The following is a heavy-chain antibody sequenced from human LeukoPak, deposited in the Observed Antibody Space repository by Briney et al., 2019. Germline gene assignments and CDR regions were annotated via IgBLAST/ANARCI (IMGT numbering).Heavy chain of an antibody. J-gene: IGHJ4*02. V-gene: IGHV3-74*01. CDR3: LRDLNWSLDQ. D-gene: IGHD1-20*01. CDR2: IKSDGITI. Sequence: GGSLRLSCAASGFTFSNYMMHWLRQAPGKGPVWVSRIKSDGITITYADSVKGRFTISRDNAKNTLYLQMNSLRAEDTAVYYCLRDLNWSLDQWGQGTLVTVSS. CDR1: GFTFSNYM.